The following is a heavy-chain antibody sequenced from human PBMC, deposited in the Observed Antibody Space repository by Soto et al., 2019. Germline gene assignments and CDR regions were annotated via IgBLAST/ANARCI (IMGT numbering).Heavy chain of an antibody. CDR3: GGFGGGVRIVVAGKFDY. Sequence: QVQLQESGPGLVKPSQTLSLTCTVSGGSISSGGYYWSWIRQHPGKGLEWIGYIYYSGSTYYNPSRKRRVTISVEPSKNQFALKLGSGTAGGTAVYYWGGFGGGVRIVVAGKFDYWGQGTLVTVSS. CDR2: IYYSGST. J-gene: IGHJ4*02. D-gene: IGHD3-22*01. CDR1: GGSISSGGYY. V-gene: IGHV4-31*03.